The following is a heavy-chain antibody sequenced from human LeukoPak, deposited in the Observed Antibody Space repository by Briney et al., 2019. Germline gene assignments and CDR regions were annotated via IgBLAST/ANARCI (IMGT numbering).Heavy chain of an antibody. Sequence: PSETLSLTCTVSGGSISSYYWGWIRQPPGKGLEWIGSIYYSGSTYYNPSLKSRVTISVDTSKNQFSLKLSSVTAADTAVYYCADGVDILTGLNAFDIWGQGTMVTVSS. CDR2: IYYSGST. V-gene: IGHV4-39*01. D-gene: IGHD3-9*01. CDR3: ADGVDILTGLNAFDI. J-gene: IGHJ3*02. CDR1: GGSISSYY.